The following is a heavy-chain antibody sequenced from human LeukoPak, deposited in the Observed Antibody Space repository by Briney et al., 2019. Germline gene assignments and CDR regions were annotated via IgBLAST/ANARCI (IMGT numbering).Heavy chain of an antibody. CDR1: GFTFSSYA. CDR3: AKDLVTYYYYYGMDV. Sequence: GRSLRLSCAASGFTFSSYAMSWVRQAPGKGLEWVSAISGSGGSTYYADSVKGRFTISRDNSKNTLYLQMNSLRAEDTAVYYCAKDLVTYYYYYGMDVWGQGTTVTVSS. J-gene: IGHJ6*02. D-gene: IGHD2-21*01. CDR2: ISGSGGST. V-gene: IGHV3-23*01.